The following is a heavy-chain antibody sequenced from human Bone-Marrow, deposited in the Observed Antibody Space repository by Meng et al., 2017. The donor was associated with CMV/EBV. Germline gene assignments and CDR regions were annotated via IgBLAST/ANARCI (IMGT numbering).Heavy chain of an antibody. D-gene: IGHD3-3*01. CDR1: GYTFTSYY. CDR2: INPSGGST. Sequence: ASVKVSCKASGYTFTSYYMHWVRQASGQGLEWMGIINPSGGSTSYAQKFQGRVTMTRDTSTSTVYMELSSLRSEDTAVYYCARDYTTNTIFGVVKAYYYYGMDVWGQGTTVTVSS. CDR3: ARDYTTNTIFGVVKAYYYYGMDV. V-gene: IGHV1-46*01. J-gene: IGHJ6*02.